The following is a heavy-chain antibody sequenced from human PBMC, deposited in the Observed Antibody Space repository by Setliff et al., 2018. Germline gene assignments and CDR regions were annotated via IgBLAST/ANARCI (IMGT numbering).Heavy chain of an antibody. Sequence: GGSLRLSCAASGFTFRSYAMNWVRQAPGKGLEWVSVIYTGEDTTYYADSVKGRFTVSRDNAKNTLFLQMNDLRAEDTAIYYCAKPQVELRWGFESWGQGTLVTVSS. CDR2: IYTGEDTT. V-gene: IGHV3-23*03. CDR1: GFTFRSYA. CDR3: AKPQVELRWGFES. D-gene: IGHD1-7*01. J-gene: IGHJ4*02.